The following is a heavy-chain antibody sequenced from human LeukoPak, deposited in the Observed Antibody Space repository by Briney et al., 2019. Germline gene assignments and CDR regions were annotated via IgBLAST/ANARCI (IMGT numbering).Heavy chain of an antibody. CDR2: IRFDASNK. V-gene: IGHV3-30*02. CDR3: AKTIVLRMDNTPAALDI. CDR1: IHL. Sequence: GGSLETLLCSVWIHLHWVRQAPGKGLEWVTFIRFDASNKFYADSVKGRFSISRDNSRNTLYLQMNSLTAEDTAIYYCAKTIVLRMDNTPAALDIWGQGITVTVSS. D-gene: IGHD2-8*01. J-gene: IGHJ3*02.